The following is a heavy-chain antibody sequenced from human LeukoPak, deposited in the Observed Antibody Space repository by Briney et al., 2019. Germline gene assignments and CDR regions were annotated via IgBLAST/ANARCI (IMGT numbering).Heavy chain of an antibody. Sequence: GGSLRLSCAASGFTFGNYAMSWVRQAPGKGLEWVSSLSESGAATYYADSVKGRFTISRDNSKNTLYLQMNSLRAEDTAVYYCARDFYYDFWSGYYTGIIGSFDYWGQGTLVTVSS. CDR1: GFTFGNYA. CDR2: LSESGAAT. V-gene: IGHV3-23*01. J-gene: IGHJ4*02. D-gene: IGHD3-3*01. CDR3: ARDFYYDFWSGYYTGIIGSFDY.